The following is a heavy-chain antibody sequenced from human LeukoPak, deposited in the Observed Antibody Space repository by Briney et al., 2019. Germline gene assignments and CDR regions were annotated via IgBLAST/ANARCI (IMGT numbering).Heavy chain of an antibody. CDR1: GFTFSSYW. CDR3: AKDLDSSGSYESPGDY. J-gene: IGHJ4*02. D-gene: IGHD6-19*01. CDR2: ISTSGRT. Sequence: GGSLRLSCAASGFTFSSYWMSWVRQAPGKGLEWVSLISTSGRTHCADSVKGRFTISRDNSKNTLYLQMNTLRVDDTAIYYCAKDLDSSGSYESPGDYWGQGTQVTVSS. V-gene: IGHV3-23*01.